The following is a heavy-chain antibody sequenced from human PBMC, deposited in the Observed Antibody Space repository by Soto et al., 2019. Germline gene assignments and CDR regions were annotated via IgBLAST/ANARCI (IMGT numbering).Heavy chain of an antibody. D-gene: IGHD5-12*01. CDR2: ISAYNGNT. J-gene: IGHJ6*02. V-gene: IGHV1-18*01. CDR1: GYTFTSYG. Sequence: VASVKVSCKASGYTFTSYGISWVRQAPGHGLEWMGWISAYNGNTNYAQKLQGRVTMTTDTSTSTAYMELRSLRSDDTAVYYCAREYTLSGYDHYYGMDVWGQGTTVTVSS. CDR3: AREYTLSGYDHYYGMDV.